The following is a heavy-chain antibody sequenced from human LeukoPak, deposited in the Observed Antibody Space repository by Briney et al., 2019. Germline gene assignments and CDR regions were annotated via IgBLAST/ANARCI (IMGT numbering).Heavy chain of an antibody. D-gene: IGHD6-19*01. CDR1: GYTFTSYG. CDR2: ISAYTGLT. CDR3: ARDFGTGWDTGSGY. J-gene: IGHJ4*02. V-gene: IGHV1-18*01. Sequence: ASVKVSCKASGYTFTSYGISWVRQAPGQGLEWMGWISAYTGLTNYAQKFQGRVTMTTDTSTSTAYVELRSMRSDNSAVYYCARDFGTGWDTGSGYWGQGTLVTVSS.